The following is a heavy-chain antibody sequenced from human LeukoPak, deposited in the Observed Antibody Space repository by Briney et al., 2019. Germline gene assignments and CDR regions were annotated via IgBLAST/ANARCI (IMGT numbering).Heavy chain of an antibody. CDR2: IYYSGST. D-gene: IGHD1-20*01. J-gene: IGHJ4*02. Sequence: PSETLSLTCTVSGGSISSSSHYWGWIRQPPGKGLEWIGSIYYSGSTYYNPSLKSRVTISVDTSKNQFSLKLSSVTAADTAVYYCAQIGITGTPRSGLGYWGQGTLVTVSS. CDR1: GGSISSSSHY. V-gene: IGHV4-39*07. CDR3: AQIGITGTPRSGLGY.